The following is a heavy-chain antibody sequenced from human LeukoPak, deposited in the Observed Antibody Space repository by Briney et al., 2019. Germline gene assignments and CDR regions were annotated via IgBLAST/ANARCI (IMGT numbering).Heavy chain of an antibody. D-gene: IGHD6-6*01. V-gene: IGHV1-46*01. Sequence: ASVKVSCKASGYTFTNYYMHWVRQAPGQGLEWMGIINPSGGSTSYAQKFQGRVTMTRDTSTSTVYMELSSLRSEDTAVYYCARDLLPTYSSSSSGFDYWGQGTLVTVSS. CDR3: ARDLLPTYSSSSSGFDY. CDR1: GYTFTNYY. CDR2: INPSGGST. J-gene: IGHJ4*02.